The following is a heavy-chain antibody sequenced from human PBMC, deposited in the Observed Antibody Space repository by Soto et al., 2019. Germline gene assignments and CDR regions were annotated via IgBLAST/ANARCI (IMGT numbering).Heavy chain of an antibody. V-gene: IGHV3-23*01. CDR1: GFTFSSYA. D-gene: IGHD3-22*01. CDR3: AKDKSGRYDSSPGAFDI. CDR2: ISGSGGST. J-gene: IGHJ3*02. Sequence: PGGSLRLSCAASGFTFSSYAMSWVRQAPGKGLEWVSAISGSGGSTYYADSVKGRFTISRDNSKNTLYLQMNSLRAEDTAVYYCAKDKSGRYDSSPGAFDIWGQGTMVTVSS.